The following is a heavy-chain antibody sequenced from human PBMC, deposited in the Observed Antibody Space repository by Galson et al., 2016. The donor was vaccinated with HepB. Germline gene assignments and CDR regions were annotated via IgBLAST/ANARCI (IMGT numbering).Heavy chain of an antibody. D-gene: IGHD2-2*01. CDR3: ARGKSLWTMPWNYGLDV. J-gene: IGHJ6*04. Sequence: SLRLSCAASGFIFSTHDMHWVRQVTGKGLEWVSGIETAGDTYYAESVKGRFTISRENGKNSVYLQMNSLSAGDTAVYYCARGKSLWTMPWNYGLDVWGKGTTVTVSS. CDR2: IETAGDT. CDR1: GFIFSTHD. V-gene: IGHV3-13*01.